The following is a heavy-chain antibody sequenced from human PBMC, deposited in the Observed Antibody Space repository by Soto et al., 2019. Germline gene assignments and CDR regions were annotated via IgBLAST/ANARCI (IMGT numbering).Heavy chain of an antibody. Sequence: QVQLQESGPRLVKPSGTLSLTCAVSGASISSTNWWTWVRQPPGKGLEWIGEIYHTGSTKYNPSLKSRVTLSLDKPNNQFSLTRSSVTAADTAVYYCAALPPRIVVVVLPIPTWGQGTLVTVSS. V-gene: IGHV4-4*02. CDR2: IYHTGST. D-gene: IGHD2-15*01. CDR1: GASISSTNW. J-gene: IGHJ4*02. CDR3: AALPPRIVVVVLPIPT.